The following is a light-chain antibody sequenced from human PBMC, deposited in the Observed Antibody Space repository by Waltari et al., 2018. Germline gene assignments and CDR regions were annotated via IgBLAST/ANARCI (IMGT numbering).Light chain of an antibody. V-gene: IGKV1-5*03. Sequence: DIQMTQSPSTLSASVGDRVTIPCRASQSVSKWLAWYQQKTGKGPKLLIYKTYSLESGVPSRFSGSGSGTEFTLTITSLQPEDFATYYCQQYNSDWMFGQGTKVEIK. CDR3: QQYNSDWM. CDR2: KTY. J-gene: IGKJ1*01. CDR1: QSVSKW.